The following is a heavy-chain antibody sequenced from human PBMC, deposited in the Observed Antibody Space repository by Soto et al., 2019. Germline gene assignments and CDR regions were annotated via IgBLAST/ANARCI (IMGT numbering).Heavy chain of an antibody. Sequence: GESLKISCKGSGYSFTSYWIGWVRQMPGKGLEWTGIIYPGDSDTRYSPSFQGQVTISADKSISTAYLQWSSLKASDTAMYYCARLSRAVTGFGAFDIWGQGTMVTVSS. CDR1: GYSFTSYW. J-gene: IGHJ3*02. V-gene: IGHV5-51*01. CDR3: ARLSRAVTGFGAFDI. D-gene: IGHD3-10*01. CDR2: IYPGDSDT.